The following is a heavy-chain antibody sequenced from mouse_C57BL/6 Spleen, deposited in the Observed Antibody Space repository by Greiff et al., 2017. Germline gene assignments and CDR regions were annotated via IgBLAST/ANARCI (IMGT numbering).Heavy chain of an antibody. V-gene: IGHV1-76*01. J-gene: IGHJ4*01. CDR3: ARTWKGAMDF. CDR2: IYPGSGKT. Sequence: QVQLKESGAELVRPGASVKLSCKASGYTFTDYYINWVKQRPGQGLEWIARIYPGSGKTYYNEKFKGKSTLTAEKSSSTACMQLRSLTSADSAVYICARTWKGAMDFWGQGTSVTVSS. CDR1: GYTFTDYY.